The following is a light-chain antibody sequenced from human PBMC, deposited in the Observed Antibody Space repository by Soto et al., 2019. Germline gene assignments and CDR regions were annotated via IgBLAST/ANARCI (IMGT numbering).Light chain of an antibody. V-gene: IGLV1-47*02. CDR3: ATWDDSLSGPV. CDR2: SND. J-gene: IGLJ3*02. Sequence: QSVLTQPPSASGTPGQRVTISCSGSSSNIGSYYIHWYQQVPGSAPKVLIYSNDQRPSGVPDRISGSKSGTSASLAISGLRSEDEGDYYCATWDDSLSGPVFGGGTKLTVL. CDR1: SSNIGSYY.